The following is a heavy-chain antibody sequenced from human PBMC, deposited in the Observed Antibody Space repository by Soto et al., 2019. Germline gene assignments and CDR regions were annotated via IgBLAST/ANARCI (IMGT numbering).Heavy chain of an antibody. Sequence: QVQLVQSGAEVKTPGASVKVSCKASGYTFTKYAISWMRQAPGQGLEWIGWISVYNGNTKYAENLQGRVTVTTDTSTPTVYMELRSLRSDDTAVYYCASEGAGLYYCYYGMDVWGQGTTVTVPS. D-gene: IGHD6-19*01. CDR3: ASEGAGLYYCYYGMDV. CDR2: ISVYNGNT. V-gene: IGHV1-18*01. J-gene: IGHJ6*02. CDR1: GYTFTKYA.